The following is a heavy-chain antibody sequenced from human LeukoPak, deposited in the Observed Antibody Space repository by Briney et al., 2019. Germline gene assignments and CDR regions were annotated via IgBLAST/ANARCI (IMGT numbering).Heavy chain of an antibody. J-gene: IGHJ4*02. CDR3: ARVRTVGFLEWLLTFDY. CDR1: GYSISSGYY. V-gene: IGHV4-38-2*01. CDR2: INHSGST. Sequence: SETLSLTCAVSGYSISSGYYWGWIRQPPGKGLEWIGEINHSGSTNYNPSLKSRVTISVDTSKNQFSLKLSSVTAADTAVYYCARVRTVGFLEWLLTFDYWGQGTLVTVSS. D-gene: IGHD3-3*01.